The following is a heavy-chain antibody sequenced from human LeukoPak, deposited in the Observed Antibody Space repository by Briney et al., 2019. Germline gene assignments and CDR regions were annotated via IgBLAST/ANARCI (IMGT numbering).Heavy chain of an antibody. CDR2: IYPGDSDT. Sequence: GESLKISCKGSGYSFTSDWIGWVRQMPGKGLEWMGIIYPGDSDTRYSPSFEGQVTISADKSITTAYLQWSSLKASDTAMYYCARQITDQSSGYDSIDYWGQGTLVTVSS. CDR1: GYSFTSDW. CDR3: ARQITDQSSGYDSIDY. J-gene: IGHJ4*02. D-gene: IGHD5-12*01. V-gene: IGHV5-51*01.